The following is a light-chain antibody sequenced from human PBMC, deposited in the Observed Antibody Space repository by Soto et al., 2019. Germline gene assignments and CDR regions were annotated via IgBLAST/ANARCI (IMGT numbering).Light chain of an antibody. CDR1: SSNIGAGYE. CDR3: QSYDSSLSALYV. Sequence: QSVLTQPPSVSGASGQRVTISCTGSSSNIGAGYEVHWYQQLPGTAPKLLIYGNNNRPSGVPDRFSGSKSATSASLAITGLQAEDEADYYCQSYDSSLSALYVFGTGTKVTVL. CDR2: GNN. J-gene: IGLJ1*01. V-gene: IGLV1-40*01.